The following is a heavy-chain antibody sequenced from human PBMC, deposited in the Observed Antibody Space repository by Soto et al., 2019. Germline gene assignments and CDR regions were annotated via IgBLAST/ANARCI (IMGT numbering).Heavy chain of an antibody. CDR2: SDSGGRT. CDR1: GFTFSTYA. J-gene: IGHJ6*02. CDR3: AKDRLRVVVVSRALRYYGMDV. V-gene: IGHV3-23*01. Sequence: VQLLESGGGLVQPGGSLRLSCAASGFTFSTYAMSWVRQAPGKGLEWVSGSDSGGRTYYTDSVKGRFTISRDNSKNTLYLQMNSLRAEDTAVYYCAKDRLRVVVVSRALRYYGMDVWGQGTTVTVSS. D-gene: IGHD3-22*01.